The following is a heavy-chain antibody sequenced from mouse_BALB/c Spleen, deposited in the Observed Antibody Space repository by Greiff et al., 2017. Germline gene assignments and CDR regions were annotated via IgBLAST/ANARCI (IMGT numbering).Heavy chain of an antibody. J-gene: IGHJ3*01. CDR2: ISDGGSYT. V-gene: IGHV5-4*02. CDR3: ARERGMIPFAY. D-gene: IGHD2-3*01. CDR1: GFTFSDYY. Sequence: EVQRVESGGGLVKPGGSLKLSCAASGFTFSDYYMYWVRQTPEKRLEWVATISDGGSYTYYPDSVKGRFTISRDNAKNNLYLQMSSLKSEDTAMYYCARERGMIPFAYWGQGTLVTVSA.